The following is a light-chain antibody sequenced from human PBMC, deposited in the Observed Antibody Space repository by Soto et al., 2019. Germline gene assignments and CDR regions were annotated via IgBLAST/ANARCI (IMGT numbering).Light chain of an antibody. Sequence: QSALTQPASVSGSPGQSITISCPGTSSDSGNYHWVSWYQQHTGKAPKLMISEVSNRPSGVSNRFSGSMSGNTASLTISGLQPEDEADYYCSSYTSTPSDVFGGATKVTVL. CDR2: EVS. CDR3: SSYTSTPSDV. V-gene: IGLV2-14*01. J-gene: IGLJ1*01. CDR1: SSDSGNYHW.